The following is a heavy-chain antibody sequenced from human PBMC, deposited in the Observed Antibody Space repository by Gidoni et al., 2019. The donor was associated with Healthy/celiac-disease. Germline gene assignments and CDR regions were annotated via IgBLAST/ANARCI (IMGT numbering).Heavy chain of an antibody. Sequence: EVQLVESGGGLVQPGGSLRLSCAASGFTFSSYWMHWVRQAPGKGLVWVSRINSDGSSTSYADSVKGRFTISRDNAKNTLYLQMNSLRAEDTAVYYCARVGGDYYDSSAQAFDIWGQGAMVTVSS. CDR1: GFTFSSYW. CDR2: INSDGSST. D-gene: IGHD3-22*01. V-gene: IGHV3-74*01. J-gene: IGHJ3*02. CDR3: ARVGGDYYDSSAQAFDI.